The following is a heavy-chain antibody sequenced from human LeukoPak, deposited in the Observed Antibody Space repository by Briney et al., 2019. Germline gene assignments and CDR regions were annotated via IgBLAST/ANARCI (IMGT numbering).Heavy chain of an antibody. J-gene: IGHJ5*02. D-gene: IGHD5-18*01. CDR3: ATGYSYGYTSPRYDP. Sequence: PGGSLRLSCAASGFTFSDYYMSWIRQAPGKGLGWVSYISGSDSTIYYAHSVKGRFTISRDNAKNSVYLQMNSLRAEDTGVYYCATGYSYGYTSPRYDPWGQGTLVTVSS. CDR1: GFTFSDYY. V-gene: IGHV3-11*01. CDR2: ISGSDSTI.